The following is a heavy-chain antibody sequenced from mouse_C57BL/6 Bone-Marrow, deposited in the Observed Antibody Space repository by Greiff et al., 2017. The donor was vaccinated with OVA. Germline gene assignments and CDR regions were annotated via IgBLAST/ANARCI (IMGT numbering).Heavy chain of an antibody. CDR3: AWPYYYGSSYGYFDV. Sequence: EVKVVESGGDLVKPGGSLKLSCAASGFTFSSYGMSWVRQTPDKRLEWVATISSGGSYTYYPDSVKGRFTISRDNAKNTLYLQMSSLKSEDTAMYYCAWPYYYGSSYGYFDVWGTGTTVTVSS. CDR2: ISSGGSYT. V-gene: IGHV5-6*01. CDR1: GFTFSSYG. D-gene: IGHD1-1*01. J-gene: IGHJ1*03.